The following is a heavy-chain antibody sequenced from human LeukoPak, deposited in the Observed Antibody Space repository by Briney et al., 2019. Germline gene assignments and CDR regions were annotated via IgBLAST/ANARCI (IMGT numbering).Heavy chain of an antibody. CDR3: AIDILTGTPGDWFDP. Sequence: GGSLRLSCAASGFTFSSYAMSWVRQAPGKGLEWVSAISGSGGSTYYADSVKGRFTISRDNSKNTLYLQMNSLRAEDTAVHYCAIDILTGTPGDWFDPWGQGTLVTVSS. CDR1: GFTFSSYA. D-gene: IGHD3-9*01. J-gene: IGHJ5*02. CDR2: ISGSGGST. V-gene: IGHV3-23*01.